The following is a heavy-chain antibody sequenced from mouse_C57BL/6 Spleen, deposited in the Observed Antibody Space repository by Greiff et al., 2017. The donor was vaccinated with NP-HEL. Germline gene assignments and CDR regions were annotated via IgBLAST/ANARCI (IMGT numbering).Heavy chain of an antibody. CDR3: ARGILDEYGYDGGYYFDY. D-gene: IGHD2-2*01. Sequence: QVHVKQSGAELVRPGASVKLSCKASGYTFTDYYINWVKQRPGQGLEWIARIYPGSGNTYYNEKFKGKATLTAEKSSSTAYMQLSSLTSEDSAVYFCARGILDEYGYDGGYYFDYWGQGTTLTVSS. J-gene: IGHJ2*01. CDR1: GYTFTDYY. CDR2: IYPGSGNT. V-gene: IGHV1-76*01.